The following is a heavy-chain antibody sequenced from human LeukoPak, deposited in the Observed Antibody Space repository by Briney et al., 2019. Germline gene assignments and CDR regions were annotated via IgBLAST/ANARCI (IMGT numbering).Heavy chain of an antibody. CDR3: ARDRYCSSTSCNRYYYHGMDV. J-gene: IGHJ6*02. CDR1: GVSFSGYY. V-gene: IGHV4-34*01. CDR2: INHSGST. D-gene: IGHD2-2*01. Sequence: PSETLSLTCGVYGVSFSGYYWSWIRQPPGKGLEWIGDINHSGSTNYNPSLKSRVTISVDPSKSQFSLRLSSMTAADTAVYYCARDRYCSSTSCNRYYYHGMDVWGQGTTVTVSS.